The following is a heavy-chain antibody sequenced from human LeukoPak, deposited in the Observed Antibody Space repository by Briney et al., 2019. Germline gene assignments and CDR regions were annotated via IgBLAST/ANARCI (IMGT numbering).Heavy chain of an antibody. V-gene: IGHV3-23*01. CDR1: GFTFSSYA. Sequence: PGGSLRLSCAASGFTFSSYAMIWVRQAPGKGLEWVSAISGSGGSTYYADSVKGRFTISRDNSKNTLYLQMNSLRAEDTAVYYCAKDDYYDSSGYYNYWGQGTLVTVSS. CDR2: ISGSGGST. D-gene: IGHD3-22*01. J-gene: IGHJ4*02. CDR3: AKDDYYDSSGYYNY.